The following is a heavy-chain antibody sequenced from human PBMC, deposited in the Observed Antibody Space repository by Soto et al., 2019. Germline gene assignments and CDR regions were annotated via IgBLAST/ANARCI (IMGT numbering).Heavy chain of an antibody. Sequence: LSLTCDVSGYSITSVHYWGWIRQPPGKGLEWIGIIHHSGSTYYSPSLKSRVTISIDTSRNRFSLKVTSVTAADTAVYYCARRIEMTTMKTGMDVWGQGTTVTVSS. V-gene: IGHV4-38-2*01. CDR3: ARRIEMTTMKTGMDV. CDR1: GYSITSVHY. CDR2: IHHSGST. J-gene: IGHJ6*02.